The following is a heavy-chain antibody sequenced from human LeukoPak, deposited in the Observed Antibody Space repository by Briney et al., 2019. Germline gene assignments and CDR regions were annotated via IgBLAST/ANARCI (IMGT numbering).Heavy chain of an antibody. D-gene: IGHD3-3*02. V-gene: IGHV3-23*01. CDR1: GFTFSSYA. Sequence: GGSLRLSCAASGFTFSSYATSWVRQAPGKGLEWVSAISGSGGSTYYADSVKGRFAISRDNSKNTLYLQMNSLRAEDTAVYYCAKVLGAARRWDAFGIWGQGTMVTVSS. J-gene: IGHJ3*02. CDR2: ISGSGGST. CDR3: AKVLGAARRWDAFGI.